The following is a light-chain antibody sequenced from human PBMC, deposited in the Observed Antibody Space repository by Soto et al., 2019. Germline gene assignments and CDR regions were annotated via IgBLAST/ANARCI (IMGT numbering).Light chain of an antibody. V-gene: IGLV1-40*01. CDR1: SSNIGAGFD. J-gene: IGLJ3*02. CDR3: QSYDHSLSSWV. CDR2: GNS. Sequence: QSVLTQSPSVSGAPGQRVTISCTGSSSNIGAGFDVQWFQQLPETAPKLLIYGNSHRPSGVPDRFSGSKSGTSASLAITGLQAEDEADYYCQSYDHSLSSWVFGGGTKLT.